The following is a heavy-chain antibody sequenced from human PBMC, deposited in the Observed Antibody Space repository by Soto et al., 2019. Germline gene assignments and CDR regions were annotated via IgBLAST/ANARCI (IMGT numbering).Heavy chain of an antibody. CDR3: ANQGVRGTTRTT. CDR1: GFTFSSSA. V-gene: IGHV3-23*01. Sequence: PGGSLRLSCAASGFTFSSSAMGWVRQAPGKGLQWLSLINYSGATTYYADSVKGRFTISRDNSKNTLYLQISSLRAEDTAVYYCANQGVRGTTRTTWGQGTLVTVSS. D-gene: IGHD1-1*01. CDR2: INYSGATT. J-gene: IGHJ4*02.